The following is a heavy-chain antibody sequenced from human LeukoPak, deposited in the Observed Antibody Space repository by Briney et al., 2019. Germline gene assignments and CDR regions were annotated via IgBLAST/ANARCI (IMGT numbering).Heavy chain of an antibody. J-gene: IGHJ5*02. CDR3: ARLSSCYYYMGSWFDP. V-gene: IGHV4-4*02. CDR2: IYHSGST. Sequence: PSDTLSLTCAVSGGSISSSNWWSWVRQPPGKGLEWIGEIYHSGSTNYNPSLKSRVTISVDKSKNQFSLELSAVTAADTAVYYCARLSSCYYYMGSWFDPGGQGTLVTVSS. D-gene: IGHD3-22*01. CDR1: GGSISSSNW.